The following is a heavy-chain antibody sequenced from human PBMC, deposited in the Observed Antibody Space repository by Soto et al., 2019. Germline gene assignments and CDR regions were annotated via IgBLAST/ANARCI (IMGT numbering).Heavy chain of an antibody. V-gene: IGHV4-30-2*01. J-gene: IGHJ4*02. CDR1: GGSISSGGYS. D-gene: IGHD3-22*01. Sequence: QLQLQESGSGLVKPSQTLSLTCAVSGGSISSGGYSWSWIRQPPGKGLEWIGYIYHSGSTYYNPSLKSRVTISVDRSKNQFSLKLSSVTAADTDVYYCARDYYDTSGLAEYWGQGTLVTVSS. CDR3: ARDYYDTSGLAEY. CDR2: IYHSGST.